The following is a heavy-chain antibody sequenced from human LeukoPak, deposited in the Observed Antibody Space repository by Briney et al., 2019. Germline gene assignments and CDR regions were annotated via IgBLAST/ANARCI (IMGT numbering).Heavy chain of an antibody. J-gene: IGHJ4*02. CDR1: GFTFSSYA. D-gene: IGHD2-2*01. V-gene: IGHV3-23*01. CDR3: AKDKVGIVVAPVYYFDY. Sequence: GLLRLSCAASGFTFSSYAMSWVRQAPGKGLEWVSAISGSGGSTYYADSVKGRFTISRDNSKNTLYLQMNSLRAEDTAVYYCAKDKVGIVVAPVYYFDYWGQGTLVTVSS. CDR2: ISGSGGST.